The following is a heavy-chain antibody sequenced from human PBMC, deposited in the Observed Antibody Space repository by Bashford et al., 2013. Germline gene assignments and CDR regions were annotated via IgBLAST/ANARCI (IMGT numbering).Heavy chain of an antibody. Sequence: SSETLSLTCTVSGGSVSSGSYYWSWIRQPPGKGLEWIGYIYYSGSTNYNPSLKSRVTISVDTSKNQFSLKLSSVTAADTAVYYCARDHRLRGQPPMIDYWGQGTLVTVSS. CDR3: ARDHRLRGQPPMIDY. CDR1: GGSVSSGSYY. V-gene: IGHV4-61*01. J-gene: IGHJ4*02. D-gene: IGHD5-18*01. CDR2: IYYSGST.